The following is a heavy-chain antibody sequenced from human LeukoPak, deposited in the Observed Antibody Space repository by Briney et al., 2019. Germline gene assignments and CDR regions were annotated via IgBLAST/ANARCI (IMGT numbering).Heavy chain of an antibody. CDR3: AKDVAPDSGWDLDY. J-gene: IGHJ4*02. Sequence: PGGSLRLSCAVSGLTFSTYCMTWVRQGPGKGLEWVSSIYNSGAKIFYADSVKGRFTISRDNSKNMLYLQMNSLRVEDTAVYYCAKDVAPDSGWDLDYWGQGTLVTVSS. V-gene: IGHV3-23*01. CDR2: IYNSGAKI. D-gene: IGHD6-19*01. CDR1: GLTFSTYC.